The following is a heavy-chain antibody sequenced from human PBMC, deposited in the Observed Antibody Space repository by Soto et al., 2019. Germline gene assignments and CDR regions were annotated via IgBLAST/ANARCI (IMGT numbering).Heavy chain of an antibody. CDR1: GGTFSSYA. CDR3: ASAKFDYDSSGYYDP. D-gene: IGHD3-22*01. V-gene: IGHV1-69*13. J-gene: IGHJ5*02. CDR2: IIPIFGTA. Sequence: GASVKVSCKASGGTFSSYAISWVRQAPGQGLEWMGGIIPIFGTANYAQKFQGRVTITADESTSTAYMELSSLRSEDTAVYYCASAKFDYDSSGYYDPWGQGTLVTVSS.